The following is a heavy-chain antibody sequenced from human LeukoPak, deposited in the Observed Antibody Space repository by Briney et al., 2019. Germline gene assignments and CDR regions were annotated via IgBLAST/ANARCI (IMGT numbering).Heavy chain of an antibody. V-gene: IGHV1-69*13. J-gene: IGHJ4*02. D-gene: IGHD2-2*01. CDR2: IIPIFGTA. CDR1: GGTFSSYA. Sequence: SVKVSCKASGGTFSSYAISWVRQAPGQGLEWMGGIIPIFGTANYAQKFQGRVAITADESTSTAYMELSSLRSEDTAVYYCASGVEGCSSTSCYPAYYFDYWAREPWSPSPQ. CDR3: ASGVEGCSSTSCYPAYYFDY.